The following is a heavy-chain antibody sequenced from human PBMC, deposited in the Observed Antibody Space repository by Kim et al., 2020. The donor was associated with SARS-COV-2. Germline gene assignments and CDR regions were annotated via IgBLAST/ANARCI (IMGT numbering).Heavy chain of an antibody. J-gene: IGHJ6*02. CDR2: TYYRSKWYN. D-gene: IGHD3-10*01. Sequence: SQTLSLTCAISGDSVSSNSAAWNWIRQSPSRGLEWLGRTYYRSKWYNDYAVSVKSRITINPDTSKNQFSLQLNSVTPEDTAVYYCARGQLLWFGELLSAYYYYGMDVWGQGTTVTVSS. CDR3: ARGQLLWFGELLSAYYYYGMDV. CDR1: GDSVSSNSAA. V-gene: IGHV6-1*01.